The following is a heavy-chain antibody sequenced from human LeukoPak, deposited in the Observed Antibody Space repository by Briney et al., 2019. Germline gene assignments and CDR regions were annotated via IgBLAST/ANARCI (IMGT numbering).Heavy chain of an antibody. V-gene: IGHV4-4*02. D-gene: IGHD6-13*01. CDR1: GGSISSSKW. J-gene: IGHJ4*02. CDR3: ARAYSSSWSYFDY. CDR2: IFHGGST. Sequence: SETLSLTCAVSGGSISSSKWWSWVRQPPGKGLEWIGEIFHGGSTNYNPSLKSRVTISVDKSKNQFSLKLSSVTAADTAVYYCARAYSSSWSYFDYWGQGTLVTVSS.